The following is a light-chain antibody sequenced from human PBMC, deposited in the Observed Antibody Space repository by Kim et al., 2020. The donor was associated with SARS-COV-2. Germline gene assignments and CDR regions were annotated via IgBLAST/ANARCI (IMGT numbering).Light chain of an antibody. CDR3: QQYDSPAIT. J-gene: IGKJ5*01. CDR2: GAS. CDR1: QRLRATY. V-gene: IGKV3-20*01. Sequence: SPGERATVSCRASQRLRATYLAWYQQKSGQPPRLLIHGASTRATGIPDRFSGSDSGTDFILTISRLEPEDSAVYFCQQYDSPAITFGQGTRLEIK.